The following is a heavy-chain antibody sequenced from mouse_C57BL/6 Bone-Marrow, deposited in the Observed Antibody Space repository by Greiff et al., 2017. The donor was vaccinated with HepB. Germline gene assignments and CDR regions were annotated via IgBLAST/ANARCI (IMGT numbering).Heavy chain of an antibody. J-gene: IGHJ3*01. Sequence: QVQLQQPGAELVMPGASVKLSCKASGYTFTGYWMHWVKQRPGHGLEWIGEIDPSDSYTNYNQKFKGKTTLTVDKSSSTAYMQLSSLTSEDSAVYYCARSGDYVPFAYWGQGTLVTVSA. CDR2: IDPSDSYT. V-gene: IGHV1-69*01. CDR3: ARSGDYVPFAY. D-gene: IGHD2-4*01. CDR1: GYTFTGYW.